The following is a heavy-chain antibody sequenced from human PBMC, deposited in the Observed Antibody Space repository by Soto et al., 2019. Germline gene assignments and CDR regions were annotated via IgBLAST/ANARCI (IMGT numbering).Heavy chain of an antibody. D-gene: IGHD1-1*01. Sequence: SVQVSCNASGSAFSDYDIHCVRQAPGQGLEWMGWINPNSGGTKYAPKFQGGVTMTRDTSITTAYMELSRLRSGDTAVYYCAREPATAKPEGVDFWGQGTLVTVSS. CDR3: AREPATAKPEGVDF. CDR1: GSAFSDYD. J-gene: IGHJ4*02. CDR2: INPNSGGT. V-gene: IGHV1-2*02.